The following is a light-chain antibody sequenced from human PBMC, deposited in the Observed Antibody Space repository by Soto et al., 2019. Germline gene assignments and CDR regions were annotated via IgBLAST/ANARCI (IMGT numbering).Light chain of an antibody. V-gene: IGKV1-5*03. CDR2: KAS. CDR1: QSISNW. J-gene: IGKJ2*01. Sequence: DIQMTQSPSTLSASVGDTVTITCRASQSISNWLVWYQQKPGQAPKLLIHKASTLESGVPSRFSGSGSGTEFTLTISSLQPDDFATFYCQQYDRFPYTFGQGTKLEMK. CDR3: QQYDRFPYT.